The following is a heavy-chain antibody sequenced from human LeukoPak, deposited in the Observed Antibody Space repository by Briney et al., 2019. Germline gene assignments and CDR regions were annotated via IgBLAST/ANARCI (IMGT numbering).Heavy chain of an antibody. J-gene: IGHJ4*02. D-gene: IGHD3-10*01. V-gene: IGHV3-30*18. CDR2: ISYDGSNK. CDR1: GFTFSSYG. CDR3: AKGGHRASILWLGEFPAAYFDY. Sequence: GGSLRLSCAASGFTFSSYGMHWVRQAPGKGLEWVAVISYDGSNKYYADSVKGRFTISRDNSKNTLYLQMNSLRAEDTAVYYCAKGGHRASILWLGEFPAAYFDYWGQGTLVTVSS.